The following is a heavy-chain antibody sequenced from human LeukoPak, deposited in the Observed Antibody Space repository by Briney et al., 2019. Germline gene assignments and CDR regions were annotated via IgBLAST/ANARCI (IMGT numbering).Heavy chain of an antibody. CDR1: GYTFTSYG. CDR3: ARAPIVVVPAAPRDYYYYYGMDV. V-gene: IGHV1-18*01. J-gene: IGHJ6*02. D-gene: IGHD2-2*01. Sequence: ASVKVSCKASGYTFTSYGISWVRQAPGQGLEWMGWISAYNGNTNYAQKLQGRVTMTTDTSTSTAYMELRSLRSEDTAVYYCARAPIVVVPAAPRDYYYYYGMDVWGQGTTVTVSS. CDR2: ISAYNGNT.